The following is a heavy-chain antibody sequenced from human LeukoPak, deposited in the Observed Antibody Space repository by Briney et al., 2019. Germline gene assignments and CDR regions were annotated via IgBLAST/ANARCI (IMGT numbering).Heavy chain of an antibody. Sequence: GGSLRLSCAASGFTFRIYGIHWVRQAPGKGLEWVAFIRYDGSDRYYGDSVRGRVTVSRDNSKNTLFLQMESLRAEDTAVYYCAKRGRSGSTGYYMDIWGKGTTVTVSS. CDR2: IRYDGSDR. CDR1: GFTFRIYG. D-gene: IGHD3-3*01. J-gene: IGHJ6*03. V-gene: IGHV3-30*02. CDR3: AKRGRSGSTGYYMDI.